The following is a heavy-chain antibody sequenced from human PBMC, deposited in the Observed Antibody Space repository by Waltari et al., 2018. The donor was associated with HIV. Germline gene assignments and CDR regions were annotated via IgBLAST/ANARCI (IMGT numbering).Heavy chain of an antibody. D-gene: IGHD6-6*01. CDR2: SNPNSGGT. Sequence: QVQLVQSGAEVKKPGASVKVSCKASGYPFTGSYMPGCRQAPGQGLEWMGWSNPNSGGTNYAQKFQGRVTMTRDTSISTAYMELSRLRSDDTAVYYCATYSSSSFYYGMDVRGQGTTVTVSS. J-gene: IGHJ6*02. V-gene: IGHV1-2*02. CDR3: ATYSSSSFYYGMDV. CDR1: GYPFTGSY.